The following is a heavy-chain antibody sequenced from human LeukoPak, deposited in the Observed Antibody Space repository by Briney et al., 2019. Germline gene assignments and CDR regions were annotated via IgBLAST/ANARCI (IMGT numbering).Heavy chain of an antibody. CDR3: ARGPRNRYCSGGSCYFDY. V-gene: IGHV1-18*01. D-gene: IGHD2-15*01. J-gene: IGHJ4*02. CDR1: GYTFTSYG. Sequence: ASVKVSCKASGYTFTSYGISWVRQAPGQGLEWMGWISAYNGNTNYAQKLQGRVAMTTDTSTSTAYMELRSLRSDDTAVYYCARGPRNRYCSGGSCYFDYWGQGTLVTVSS. CDR2: ISAYNGNT.